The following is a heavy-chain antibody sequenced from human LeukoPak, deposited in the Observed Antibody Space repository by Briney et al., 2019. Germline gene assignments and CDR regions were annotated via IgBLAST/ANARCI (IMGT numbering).Heavy chain of an antibody. CDR2: ISGSGGST. Sequence: GGSLRLSCAASGFIFNTYAMSWVRQAPGKGMEWVSGISGSGGSTIYADSVKGRFTISRDNSKKTLYLQMNSLRGEDTAVYYCAKEREYDFWSGYLYWGQGTLVTVSS. CDR1: GFIFNTYA. D-gene: IGHD3-3*01. CDR3: AKEREYDFWSGYLY. V-gene: IGHV3-23*01. J-gene: IGHJ4*02.